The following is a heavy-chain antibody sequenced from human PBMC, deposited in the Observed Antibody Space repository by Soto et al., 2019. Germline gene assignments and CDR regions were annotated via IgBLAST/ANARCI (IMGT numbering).Heavy chain of an antibody. J-gene: IGHJ5*02. D-gene: IGHD3-9*01. V-gene: IGHV4-59*08. CDR1: GGSISSYY. CDR2: VYYSGST. CDR3: ASGLRYFGWSGGLDP. Sequence: PSETLSLTCTVSGGSISSYYWSWIRQPPGKGLEWIGYVYYSGSTNYNPSLRSRVTMSVDTSKNQFSLKLSSVTAADTAVYYCASGLRYFGWSGGLDPWGQGTLVTVSS.